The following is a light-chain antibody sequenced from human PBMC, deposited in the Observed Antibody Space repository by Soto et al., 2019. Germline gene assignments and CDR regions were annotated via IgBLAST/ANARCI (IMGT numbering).Light chain of an antibody. V-gene: IGKV3-15*01. CDR1: QSVGSN. J-gene: IGKJ1*01. CDR2: GAS. CDR3: QQYNTYPT. Sequence: EEVMTQSPATLPVSPGERATLSCRASQSVGSNIAWYQQKPGQAPRVVIYGASTRATGIPARFSGSGSGTEFTLTISSLQSEDFATYYCQQYNTYPTFGQGTKVEIK.